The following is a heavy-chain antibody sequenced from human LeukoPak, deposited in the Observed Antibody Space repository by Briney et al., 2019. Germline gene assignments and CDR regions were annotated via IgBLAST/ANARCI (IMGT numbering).Heavy chain of an antibody. CDR1: GFTFSNYA. CDR3: AVFSLMVYATLGEYFDY. D-gene: IGHD2-8*01. J-gene: IGHJ4*02. CDR2: ISGSGDST. V-gene: IGHV3-23*01. Sequence: PGGSLRLSCAASGFTFSNYAMTWVRQAPGKGLEWVSVISGSGDSTYYADSVKGRFTISRDNAKNSLYLQMNSLRAEDTAVYYCAVFSLMVYATLGEYFDYWGQGTLVTVSS.